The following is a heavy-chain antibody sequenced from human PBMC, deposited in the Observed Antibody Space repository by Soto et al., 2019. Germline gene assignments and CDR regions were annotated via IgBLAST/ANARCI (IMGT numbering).Heavy chain of an antibody. V-gene: IGHV1-3*01. CDR2: INAGNGKT. Sequence: GASVKVSCQASGYTFTSYAMHWVRQAPGQRLEWMGWINAGNGKTKYSQKFQGRVTITADESTSTAYMELSSLRSEDTAVYYCARESRYCSGGSCYFLPGIDYWGQGTLVTVSS. D-gene: IGHD2-15*01. CDR1: GYTFTSYA. CDR3: ARESRYCSGGSCYFLPGIDY. J-gene: IGHJ4*02.